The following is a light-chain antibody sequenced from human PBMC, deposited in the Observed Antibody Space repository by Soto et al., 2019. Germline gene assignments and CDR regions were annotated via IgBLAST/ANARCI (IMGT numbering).Light chain of an antibody. CDR2: DAS. V-gene: IGKV1-5*01. CDR3: HQYKSYWP. J-gene: IGKJ1*01. CDR1: QRISTW. Sequence: DIRMKQSPSALSATDGDGVTITFRASQRISTWLAWYQQKPGKAPKLLISDASSLETGVPSRFSGSGSGTEFTLTINSLQPDDFATYYCHQYKSYWPFGQGTKVAI.